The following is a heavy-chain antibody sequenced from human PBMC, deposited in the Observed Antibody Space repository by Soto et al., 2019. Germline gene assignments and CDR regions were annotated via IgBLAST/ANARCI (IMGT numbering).Heavy chain of an antibody. CDR3: ARTYSSTNDAFDI. Sequence: QPPGKGLEWIGYIYYSGSTNYNPSLKSRVTISVDTSKNQFSLKLSSVTAADTAVYYCARTYSSTNDAFDIWGQGTMVTVSS. D-gene: IGHD6-13*01. J-gene: IGHJ3*02. CDR2: IYYSGST. V-gene: IGHV4-59*01.